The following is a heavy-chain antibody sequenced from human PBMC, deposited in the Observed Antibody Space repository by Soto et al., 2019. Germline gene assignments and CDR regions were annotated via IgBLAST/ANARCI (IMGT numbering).Heavy chain of an antibody. D-gene: IGHD6-19*01. CDR1: GFTFDDYA. V-gene: IGHV3-9*01. CDR3: AKASIAVAARDYYFDY. CDR2: ISWNSGSI. Sequence: GGSLRLSCAASGFTFDDYAMHWVRQAPGKGLEWVSGISWNSGSIGYADSVKGRFTISRDNAKNSLYLQMNSLRAEDTALYYCAKASIAVAARDYYFDYWGQGTLVTVSS. J-gene: IGHJ4*02.